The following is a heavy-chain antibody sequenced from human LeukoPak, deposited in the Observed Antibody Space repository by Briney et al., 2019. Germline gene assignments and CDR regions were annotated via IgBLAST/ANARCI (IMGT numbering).Heavy chain of an antibody. D-gene: IGHD3-22*01. CDR3: ASNYYYDSSGPITGLDY. J-gene: IGHJ4*02. Sequence: GGSLRLSCAASGFTVSSNYMGWVRQAPGKGLEWVSVIYSGGSTYYADSVKGRFTISRDNSKNTLYLQMNSLRAEDTAVYYCASNYYYDSSGPITGLDYWGQGTLVTVSS. V-gene: IGHV3-66*01. CDR2: IYSGGST. CDR1: GFTVSSNY.